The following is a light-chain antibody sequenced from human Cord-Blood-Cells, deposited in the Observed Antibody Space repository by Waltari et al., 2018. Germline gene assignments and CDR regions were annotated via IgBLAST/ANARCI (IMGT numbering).Light chain of an antibody. CDR1: SSNIGAGYD. V-gene: IGLV1-40*01. CDR3: QSYDSSLSGSSV. CDR2: GNS. J-gene: IGLJ1*01. Sequence: QSVLTQPPSVSGAPGQRVTISCTGSSSNIGAGYDVHWYQQLPGIAPKLLIYGNSNRPSGVPDRFSGSKSGTSASLAITGLQAEDEADYYCQSYDSSLSGSSVFGTGTKVTVL.